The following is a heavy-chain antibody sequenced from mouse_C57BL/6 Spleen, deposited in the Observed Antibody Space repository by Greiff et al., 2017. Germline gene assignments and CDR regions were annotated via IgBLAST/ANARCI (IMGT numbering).Heavy chain of an antibody. J-gene: IGHJ2*01. CDR3: TRWSLGQDFDY. CDR2: IDPETGGT. CDR1: GYTFTDYE. Sequence: VQGVESGAELVRPGASVTLSCKASGYTFTDYEMHWVKQTPVHGLEWIGAIDPETGGTAYNQKFKGKAILTADKSSSTAYMELRSLTSEDSAVYYCTRWSLGQDFDYWGQGTTLTVSS. V-gene: IGHV1-15*01. D-gene: IGHD4-1*01.